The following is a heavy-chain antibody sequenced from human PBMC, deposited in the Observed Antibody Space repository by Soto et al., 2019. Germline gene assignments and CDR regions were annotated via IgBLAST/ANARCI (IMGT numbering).Heavy chain of an antibody. CDR2: VYYTGTT. V-gene: IGHV4-59*01. J-gene: IGHJ4*02. CDR3: ARDTVLTGMFDF. D-gene: IGHD4-17*01. Sequence: SETLSLTCTVSGGSIGSYHWSWVRQPPGKGLEWIASVYYTGTTNYNPSLGSRVTISIDAPGNRFSMEITSVTAADTAIYYCARDTVLTGMFDFWGQGTLVTVS. CDR1: GGSIGSYH.